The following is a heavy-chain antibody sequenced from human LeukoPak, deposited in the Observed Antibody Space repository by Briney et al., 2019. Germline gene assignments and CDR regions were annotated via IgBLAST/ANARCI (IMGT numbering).Heavy chain of an antibody. CDR1: GFTFSSYA. D-gene: IGHD5-24*01. CDR3: AKDRRDGYNYHYFDY. V-gene: IGHV3-30-3*01. CDR2: ISYDGSNK. J-gene: IGHJ4*02. Sequence: GRSLRLSCAASGFTFSSYAMHWVRQAPGKGLEWVAVISYDGSNKYYADSVKGRFTISRDNSKNTLYLQMNSLRAEDTAVYYCAKDRRDGYNYHYFDYWGQGTLVTVSS.